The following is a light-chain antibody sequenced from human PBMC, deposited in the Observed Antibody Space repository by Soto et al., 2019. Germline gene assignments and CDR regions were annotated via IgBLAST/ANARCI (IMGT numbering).Light chain of an antibody. J-gene: IGKJ2*02. CDR1: QSVSRF. V-gene: IGKV3-15*01. CDR2: DTS. CDR3: QQYDNWPPCT. Sequence: EIVMTQSPATLSVSPGERVTLSCRASQSVSRFLAWCQQRPGQAPRLLIYDTSTRATGVPARFSGSGSGTEFSLTISSLQSEDFAVYYCQQYDNWPPCTFGQGTKLEVK.